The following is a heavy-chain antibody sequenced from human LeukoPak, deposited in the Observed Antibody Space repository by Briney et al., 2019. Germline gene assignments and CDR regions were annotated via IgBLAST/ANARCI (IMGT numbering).Heavy chain of an antibody. CDR2: ISSSSSYI. CDR1: GFTFTDYY. J-gene: IGHJ4*02. Sequence: PGGSLRLSCAASGFTFTDYYMGWIRQAPGKGLEWVSSISSSSSYIYYADSVKGRFTISRDNAKNSLYLQMNSLRAEDTAVYFCARSLGPGDYWGQGTLVTVSS. V-gene: IGHV3-11*06. CDR3: ARSLGPGDY.